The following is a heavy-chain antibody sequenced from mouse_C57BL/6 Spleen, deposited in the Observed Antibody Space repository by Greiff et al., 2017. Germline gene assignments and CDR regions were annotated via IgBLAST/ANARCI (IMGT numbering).Heavy chain of an antibody. CDR2: ISSGSSTV. D-gene: IGHD2-4*01. Sequence: EVKLVASGGGLVKPGGSLKLSCAASGFTFSDYGMHWVRQAPETGLEWVAYISSGSSTVYYADTVKGRFTISRDNAKNTLFLQMTSLRSEDTAMYYCARPYYDYDGFFAYWGQGTLVTVSA. CDR1: GFTFSDYG. J-gene: IGHJ3*01. CDR3: ARPYYDYDGFFAY. V-gene: IGHV5-17*01.